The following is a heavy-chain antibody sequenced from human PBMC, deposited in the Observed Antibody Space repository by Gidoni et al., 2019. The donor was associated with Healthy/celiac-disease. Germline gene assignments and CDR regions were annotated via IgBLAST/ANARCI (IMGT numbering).Heavy chain of an antibody. Sequence: TFSSYGMHWVRQAPGKGLEWVAVISYDGSNKYYADSVKGRFTISRDNSKNTLNLQMNSLRAEDTAVYYCAKDRTILPRGGMDVWGQGTTVTVSS. J-gene: IGHJ6*02. CDR3: AKDRTILPRGGMDV. CDR1: TFSSYG. CDR2: ISYDGSNK. D-gene: IGHD3-3*01. V-gene: IGHV3-30*18.